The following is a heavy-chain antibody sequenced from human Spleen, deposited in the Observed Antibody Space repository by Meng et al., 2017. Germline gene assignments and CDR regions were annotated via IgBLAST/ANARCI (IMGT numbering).Heavy chain of an antibody. Sequence: SKTLSLTCTVSGGSISSYYWSWIRQPPGKGLEWIGYIYYSGSTNYNPSLKSRVTISVDTSKNQFSLKLSSVTAADTAVYYCARKGLYYDSSGYYYDPLDYYYGMDVWGQGTTVTVSS. D-gene: IGHD3-22*01. CDR1: GGSISSYY. V-gene: IGHV4-59*08. J-gene: IGHJ6*02. CDR2: IYYSGST. CDR3: ARKGLYYDSSGYYYDPLDYYYGMDV.